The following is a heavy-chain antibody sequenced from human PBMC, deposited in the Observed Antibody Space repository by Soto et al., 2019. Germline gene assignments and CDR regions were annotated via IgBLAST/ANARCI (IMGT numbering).Heavy chain of an antibody. J-gene: IGHJ4*02. V-gene: IGHV2-5*02. Sequence: QITLKESGPTLVKPTQTLTLTCTFSRFSLSTSGVGVGWIRQPPGKALEWLALIYWDDDKRYSPSLKSRLTITKDTSKNQVVLTMTNMDPVDTATYYCAHRRVPGIAVADWGQGTLVTVSS. CDR2: IYWDDDK. CDR1: RFSLSTSGVG. D-gene: IGHD6-19*01. CDR3: AHRRVPGIAVAD.